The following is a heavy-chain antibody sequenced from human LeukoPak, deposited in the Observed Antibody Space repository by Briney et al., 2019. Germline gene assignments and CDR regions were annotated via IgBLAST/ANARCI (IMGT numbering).Heavy chain of an antibody. D-gene: IGHD3-10*01. CDR1: GCTFSSYW. J-gene: IGHJ4*02. V-gene: IGHV3-7*03. Sequence: GGSLRLSCAASGCTFSSYWMSWVRQPPGKGLEWVANIKQDGSEKYYVDSVKGRFTISRDNAKNSLYLQMDSLRAEDTAVYYCARDPLTMVRGVPDYWRQGTLLSVSS. CDR2: IKQDGSEK. CDR3: ARDPLTMVRGVPDY.